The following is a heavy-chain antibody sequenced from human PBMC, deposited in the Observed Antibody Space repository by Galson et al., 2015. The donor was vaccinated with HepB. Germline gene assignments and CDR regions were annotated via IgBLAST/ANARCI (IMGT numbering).Heavy chain of an antibody. D-gene: IGHD3-10*01. V-gene: IGHV4-59*01. CDR1: GGSISSYY. Sequence: ETLSLTCTVSGGSISSYYWSWIRQPPGKGLEWIGYIYYSGSTNYNPSLKSRVTISVDTSKNQFSLKLSSVTAADTAVYYCARARGSGSYFDYWGQGTLVTASS. CDR3: ARARGSGSYFDY. CDR2: IYYSGST. J-gene: IGHJ4*02.